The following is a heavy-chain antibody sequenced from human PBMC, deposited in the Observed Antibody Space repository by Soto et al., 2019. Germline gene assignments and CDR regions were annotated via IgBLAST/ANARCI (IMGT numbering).Heavy chain of an antibody. CDR2: IIPIFGTA. CDR3: TTSIEYYDFWSGYPPYYYYGMDV. J-gene: IGHJ6*02. CDR1: GGTFSSYA. D-gene: IGHD3-3*01. Sequence: QVQLVQSWAEVKKPGSSVKVSCKASGGTFSSYAISWVRQAPGQGLEWMGGIIPIFGTANYAQKFQGRVTITADKSTSTAYMELSSLRSEDTAVYYCTTSIEYYDFWSGYPPYYYYGMDVWGQVTTVNGSS. V-gene: IGHV1-69*06.